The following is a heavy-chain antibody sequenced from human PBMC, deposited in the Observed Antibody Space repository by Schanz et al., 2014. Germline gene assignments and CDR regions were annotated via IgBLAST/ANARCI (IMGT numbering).Heavy chain of an antibody. CDR3: ARDKGGYYPFDY. J-gene: IGHJ4*02. V-gene: IGHV3-7*01. CDR1: GFTFSNYW. Sequence: VQLVESGGGLVKPGESLRVSCAASGFTFSNYWMSWVRQAPGKGLEWVANIRQEGSEKYYVDSVKGRFTVSRDNAKNSLYLQMNSLRAEDTAVYYCARDKGGYYPFDYWGQGTLVTVSS. D-gene: IGHD3-3*01. CDR2: IRQEGSEK.